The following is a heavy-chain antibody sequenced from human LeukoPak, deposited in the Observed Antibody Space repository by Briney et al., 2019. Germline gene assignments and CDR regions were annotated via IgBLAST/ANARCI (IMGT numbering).Heavy chain of an antibody. CDR1: GFTLSTYA. V-gene: IGHV3-23*01. D-gene: IGHD3-10*02. J-gene: IGHJ4*02. Sequence: PAGSLRLSCAASGFTLSTYAMSWIRQPPGKVLEWVAAISSSGGSTYYADSVKGRFTISRDNSKNTLNLQMNSLRAEDTAIYYCAKGPYYYVSAGGHYFDYWGQGTLVTVSS. CDR3: AKGPYYYVSAGGHYFDY. CDR2: ISSSGGST.